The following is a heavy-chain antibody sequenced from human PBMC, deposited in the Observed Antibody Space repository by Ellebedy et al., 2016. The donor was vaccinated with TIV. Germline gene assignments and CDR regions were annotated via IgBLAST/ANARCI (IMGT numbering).Heavy chain of an antibody. V-gene: IGHV1-18*04. D-gene: IGHD3-16*01. Sequence: AASVKVSCKASGFTFTRYGINWVRQAPGQGLEWMGWISGYSGNTDYAQKFQGRVTMTTDTGTNTGYMELTSLTSDDTAVYYCVNWGQSYGRWGQGSLVTISS. CDR3: VNWGQSYGR. CDR1: GFTFTRYG. J-gene: IGHJ4*02. CDR2: ISGYSGNT.